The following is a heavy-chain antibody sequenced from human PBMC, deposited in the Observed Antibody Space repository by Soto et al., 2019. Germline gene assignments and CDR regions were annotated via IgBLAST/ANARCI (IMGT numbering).Heavy chain of an antibody. V-gene: IGHV3-64*02. J-gene: IGHJ4*02. D-gene: IGHD3-22*01. CDR3: ARDKGRYYYDSSGLDY. Sequence: GGSLRLSCAASGFTFSSYAMHWVRQAPGKGLEYVSAISSNGGSTYYADSVKGRFTISRDNSKNTLYLQMGSLRAEDMAVYYCARDKGRYYYDSSGLDYWGQGTLVTVSS. CDR1: GFTFSSYA. CDR2: ISSNGGST.